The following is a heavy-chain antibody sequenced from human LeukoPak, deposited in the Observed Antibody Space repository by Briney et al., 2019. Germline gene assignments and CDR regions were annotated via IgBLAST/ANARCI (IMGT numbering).Heavy chain of an antibody. CDR1: GFTFSSYA. V-gene: IGHV3-23*01. CDR3: AKLKTIFGVVIDY. J-gene: IGHJ4*02. D-gene: IGHD3-3*01. CDR2: ISGSGGST. Sequence: PGGSLRLSCAASGFTFSSYAMSWVRQAPGKGLEWVLAISGSGGSTYYADSVKGRFTISRDNSKNTLYLQMNSLRAEDTAVYYCAKLKTIFGVVIDYWGQGTLVTVSS.